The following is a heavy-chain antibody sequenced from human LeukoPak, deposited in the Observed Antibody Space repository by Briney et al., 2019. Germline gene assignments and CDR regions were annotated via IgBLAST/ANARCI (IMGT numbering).Heavy chain of an antibody. CDR2: IYYSGST. V-gene: IGHV4-59*12. D-gene: IGHD3-10*01. Sequence: SETLSLTCTVSGGSISSYYWSWIRQPPGKGLEWIGYIYYSGSTNYNPSLKGRVTISVDTSKNQFSLKLSSVTAADTAVYYCARHYGSGSYYFDYWDQGTLVTVSS. CDR3: ARHYGSGSYYFDY. CDR1: GGSISSYY. J-gene: IGHJ4*02.